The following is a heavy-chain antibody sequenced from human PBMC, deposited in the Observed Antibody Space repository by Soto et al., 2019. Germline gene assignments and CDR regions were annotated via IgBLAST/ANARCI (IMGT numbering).Heavy chain of an antibody. CDR1: GGTFNTYA. J-gene: IGHJ4*02. V-gene: IGHV1-69*19. CDR2: ISPMFGAA. D-gene: IGHD3-10*01. Sequence: QVQLVQSGAEMQKPGSSVKVSCQSSGGTFNTYAMNWVRQAPGQGPEWMGDISPMFGAANYAPKFQGRVTITADESTGTSYMQLSSLTSEDTALYFCAREVQVHTPDFVYWGQGTLVTVSS. CDR3: AREVQVHTPDFVY.